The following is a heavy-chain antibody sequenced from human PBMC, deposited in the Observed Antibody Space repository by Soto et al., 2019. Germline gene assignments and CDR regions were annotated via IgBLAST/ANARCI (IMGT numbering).Heavy chain of an antibody. CDR1: GFTFSSYG. D-gene: IGHD6-19*01. V-gene: IGHV3-30*18. CDR3: AKDEWLAPDY. Sequence: GGSLRFSCAASGFTFSSYGMHGVRQAPGKGLEWVAVISYDGSNKYYADSVKGRFTISRDNSKNTLYLQMNSLRAEDTAVYYCAKDEWLAPDYWGQGTLVTVSS. CDR2: ISYDGSNK. J-gene: IGHJ4*02.